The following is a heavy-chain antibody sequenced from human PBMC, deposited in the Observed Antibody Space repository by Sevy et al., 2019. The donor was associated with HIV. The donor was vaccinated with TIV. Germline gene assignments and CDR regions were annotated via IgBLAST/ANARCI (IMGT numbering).Heavy chain of an antibody. CDR1: GFTVSSNF. V-gene: IGHV3-53*01. Sequence: GESLRLSCAVSGFTVSSNFMSWVRQAPGKGLEWVSVIWLTGTTYYADSVKGRFTISRDNSKNTVYLDMSSLRAADTAVYYCARGKHVSDYYGSFDYWGQGTLVTVSS. CDR2: IWLTGTT. CDR3: ARGKHVSDYYGSFDY. J-gene: IGHJ4*02. D-gene: IGHD3-3*01.